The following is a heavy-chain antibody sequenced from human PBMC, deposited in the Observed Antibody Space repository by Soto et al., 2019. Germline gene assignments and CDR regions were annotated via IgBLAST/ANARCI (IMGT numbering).Heavy chain of an antibody. J-gene: IGHJ4*02. D-gene: IGHD6-13*01. CDR3: ARGRDFLSSPGDY. Sequence: QVQLQESGPGLVKPSETLSLTCTVSGGSINNYYWSWIRQPPGKGLEWIGYIYSSGSTYYNPSLKRRVSMSVDTSKNQFSLKLNSVTAADTAVYYCARGRDFLSSPGDYWGQGTLVTVSS. CDR1: GGSINNYY. CDR2: IYSSGST. V-gene: IGHV4-59*01.